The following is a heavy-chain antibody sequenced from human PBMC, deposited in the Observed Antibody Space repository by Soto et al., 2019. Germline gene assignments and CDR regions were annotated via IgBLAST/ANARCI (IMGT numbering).Heavy chain of an antibody. CDR2: IYYSGST. D-gene: IGHD3-10*01. CDR3: ARSPVSPRGLNDAFDI. J-gene: IGHJ3*02. CDR1: GGSISSGGYY. V-gene: IGHV4-31*03. Sequence: NPSETLSLTCTVSGGSISSGGYYWSWIRQHPGKGLEWIGYIYYSGSTYYNPSLKSRVTISVDTSKNQFSLKLSSVTAADTAVYYCARSPVSPRGLNDAFDIWGQGTMVTV.